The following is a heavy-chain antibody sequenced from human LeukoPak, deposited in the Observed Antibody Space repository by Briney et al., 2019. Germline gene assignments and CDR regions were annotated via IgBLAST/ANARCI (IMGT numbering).Heavy chain of an antibody. D-gene: IGHD3-16*02. J-gene: IGHJ4*02. CDR2: VSGYNGNT. V-gene: IGHV1-18*01. Sequence: ASVKVSCKASGYTFTSHGINWLRQAPGQGLEWMGWVSGYNGNTDYAQKFQGRVTMTTDRSTNTVYMELGSLRSDDTAVYYCARDRPVMITFGGVIIAAYWGQGTLVTVSS. CDR3: ARDRPVMITFGGVIIAAY. CDR1: GYTFTSHG.